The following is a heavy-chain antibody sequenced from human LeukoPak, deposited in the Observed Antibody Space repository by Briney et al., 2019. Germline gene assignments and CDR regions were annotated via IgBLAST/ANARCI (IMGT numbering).Heavy chain of an antibody. V-gene: IGHV3-43*02. J-gene: IGHJ3*02. D-gene: IGHD5-12*01. CDR1: GFTFDYYA. CDR2: ISGDGTAT. Sequence: PGGSLRLSCSASEFTYASGFTFDYYAMHWVRQAPGKGLEWVSLISGDGTATYYTDSVRGRFTISRDNSKNTLYLQMNSLRAEDTAVYYCATLARFAFDIWGQGTMVTVSS. CDR3: ATLARFAFDI.